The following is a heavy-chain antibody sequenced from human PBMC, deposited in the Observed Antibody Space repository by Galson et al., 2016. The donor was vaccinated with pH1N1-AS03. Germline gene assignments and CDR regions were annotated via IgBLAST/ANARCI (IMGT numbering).Heavy chain of an antibody. CDR2: IHPRDSDT. J-gene: IGHJ1*01. Sequence: QSGAEVKKPGESVKISCKGSGYSFSDYWIAWVRQMPGKGLEWMGIIHPRDSDTRYSPSFQGRVSISADKSISTAYLQWSSLKASDTATYYCARHLSSPFRSRSGYWGHGTLVTVSS. CDR1: GYSFSDYW. CDR3: ARHLSSPFRSRSGY. V-gene: IGHV5-51*01. D-gene: IGHD6-19*01.